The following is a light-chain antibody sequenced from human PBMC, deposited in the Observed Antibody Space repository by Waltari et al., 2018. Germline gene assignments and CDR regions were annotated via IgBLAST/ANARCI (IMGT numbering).Light chain of an antibody. J-gene: IGKJ2*01. CDR1: QSVLYSSNNKNY. CDR2: WAS. V-gene: IGKV4-1*01. CDR3: QQYYSTPYT. Sequence: DIVMTQSPDSLAVSLGERAPINCKSSQSVLYSSNNKNYLAWYQQKPGQPPKLLIYWASTRESGVPDRFSGSGSGTDFTLTIRSLQAEDVAVYYCQQYYSTPYTFGQGTKLEIK.